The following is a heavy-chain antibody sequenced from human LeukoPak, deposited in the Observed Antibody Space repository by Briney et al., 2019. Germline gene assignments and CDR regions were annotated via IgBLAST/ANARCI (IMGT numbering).Heavy chain of an antibody. CDR1: GGSFSGYS. V-gene: IGHV4-34*01. CDR3: ARGSKYYDILG. Sequence: PSETLSLTCAVYGGSFSGYSWSWIRQPPGKGLEWIGEINHSGSTNYNPSLKSRVTISVDTSKNQFSLKLSSVTAADTAVYYCARGSKYYDILGWGQGTLVTVSS. CDR2: INHSGST. J-gene: IGHJ4*02. D-gene: IGHD3-9*01.